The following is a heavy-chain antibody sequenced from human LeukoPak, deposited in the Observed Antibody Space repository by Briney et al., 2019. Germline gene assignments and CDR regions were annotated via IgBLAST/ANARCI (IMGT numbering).Heavy chain of an antibody. CDR2: IDHGGST. CDR3: ARGASYYYDGYGPRGGYYNYYYMDV. V-gene: IGHV4-34*01. J-gene: IGHJ6*03. CDR1: GGSFSDSY. D-gene: IGHD3-22*01. Sequence: SETLSLTCAVYGGSFSDSYWSWVRQPPGKGLEWVGEIDHGGSTNYNPSLKSRVTISVDTSKNQFSLKLSSVTAADTAVYYCARGASYYYDGYGPRGGYYNYYYMDVWDKGTTVTVSS.